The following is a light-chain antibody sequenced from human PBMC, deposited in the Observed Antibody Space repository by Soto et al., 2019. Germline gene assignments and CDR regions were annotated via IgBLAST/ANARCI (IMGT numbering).Light chain of an antibody. CDR2: DVS. Sequence: QSALTQPRSVSGSPGQSVTISCTGTSSDVGGYNYVSWYQQHPGKAPKLMIYDVSKRPSGVPDRFSGSKSGNTDSLTISGLQAEDEADYYCCSYAGNYVYVFGSGTKLIVL. CDR3: CSYAGNYVYV. V-gene: IGLV2-11*01. J-gene: IGLJ1*01. CDR1: SSDVGGYNY.